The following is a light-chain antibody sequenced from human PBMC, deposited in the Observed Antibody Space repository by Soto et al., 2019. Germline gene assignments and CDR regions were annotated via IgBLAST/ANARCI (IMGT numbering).Light chain of an antibody. CDR2: LNSDGSH. CDR3: QTWGTGIRV. Sequence: QPVLTQSPSASASLGASVKLTCTLSSGHSSYAIAWHQQQPEKGPRYLMKLNSDGSHSKGDGIPDRFSGSRSGAEYYLTISSLQSEDEADYYCQTWGTGIRVFGGGTKVTVL. J-gene: IGLJ3*02. CDR1: SGHSSYA. V-gene: IGLV4-69*01.